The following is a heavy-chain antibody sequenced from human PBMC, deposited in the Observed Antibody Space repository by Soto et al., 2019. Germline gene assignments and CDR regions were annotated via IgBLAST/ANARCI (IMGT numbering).Heavy chain of an antibody. J-gene: IGHJ4*02. CDR3: AKNPGYYYDSTGYHFDY. V-gene: IGHV3-11*03. CDR1: GFTFSDYY. D-gene: IGHD3-22*01. CDR2: ISSSSSYT. Sequence: GGSLRLSCAASGFTFSDYYMSWIRQAPGKGLEWVSYISSSSSYTYYADSVKGRFTISGDNSKNTLYLQMNSLRAEDTAVYYCAKNPGYYYDSTGYHFDYWGQGTLVTVSS.